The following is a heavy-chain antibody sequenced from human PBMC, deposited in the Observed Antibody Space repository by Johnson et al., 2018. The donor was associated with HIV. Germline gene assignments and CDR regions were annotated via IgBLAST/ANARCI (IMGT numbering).Heavy chain of an antibody. V-gene: IGHV3-15*01. J-gene: IGHJ3*02. CDR2: IKSKTDGGTT. CDR1: GFTFSNAW. Sequence: VQLVESGGGLVKPGGSLRLSCAASGFTFSNAWMSWVRQAPGKGLEWVGRIKSKTDGGTTDYAAPVKGRFTISRDDSKNTLYLQMNSLKTEDTAVYYCAKDLLTLDAVDIWGQGTMVTVSS. CDR3: AKDLLTLDAVDI.